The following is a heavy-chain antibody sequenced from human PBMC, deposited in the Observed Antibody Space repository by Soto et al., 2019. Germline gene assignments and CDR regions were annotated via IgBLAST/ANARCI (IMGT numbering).Heavy chain of an antibody. CDR3: ARDTRGQQLVLDYYYGMDV. D-gene: IGHD6-13*01. Sequence: SVKVSCKASGGTFSSYAISWVRQAPGQGLEWMGGIIPIFGTANYAQKFQGRVTITADESTSTAYMELSSLRSEDTAVYYCARDTRGQQLVLDYYYGMDVWGQGTTVTVSS. CDR1: GGTFSSYA. V-gene: IGHV1-69*13. CDR2: IIPIFGTA. J-gene: IGHJ6*01.